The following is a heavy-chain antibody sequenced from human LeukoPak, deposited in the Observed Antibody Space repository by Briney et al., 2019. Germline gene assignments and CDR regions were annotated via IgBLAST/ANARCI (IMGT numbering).Heavy chain of an antibody. CDR2: ISHIGST. Sequence: SETLSLTCSVSGASVNSYYWNWIRQSPGKGLEWIGFISHIGSTNYDPSLRNRVTISLDTSKNQVLLNLNSVTAADTAVYYCAGNRNNLGDVNWFDPWGQGTLVTVSS. V-gene: IGHV4-59*02. J-gene: IGHJ5*02. CDR1: GASVNSYY. D-gene: IGHD1/OR15-1a*01. CDR3: AGNRNNLGDVNWFDP.